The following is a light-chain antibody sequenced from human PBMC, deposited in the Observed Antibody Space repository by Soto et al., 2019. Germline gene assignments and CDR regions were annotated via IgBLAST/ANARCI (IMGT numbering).Light chain of an antibody. Sequence: QSALTQPPSASGSPGQSVTISCTRTSSDVGGYNFVSWYQQYPGKAPKLMIFEVNKRPSGVPDRFSGSKSGNTASLTVSGLQAEDEADYYCNSYAGSNNDVFGTGTKLTVL. J-gene: IGLJ1*01. CDR2: EVN. V-gene: IGLV2-8*01. CDR1: SSDVGGYNF. CDR3: NSYAGSNNDV.